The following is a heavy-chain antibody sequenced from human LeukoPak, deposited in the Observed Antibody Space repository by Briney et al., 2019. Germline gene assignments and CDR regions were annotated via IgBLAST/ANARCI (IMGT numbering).Heavy chain of an antibody. CDR2: IIPIFGTA. Sequence: GASVKVSCKASGYTFTSYGISWVRQAPGQGLEWMGGIIPIFGTANYAQKFQGRVTITADESTSTAYMELSSLRSEDTAVYYCAREESEYCSGGSCYASDYWGQGTLVTVSS. D-gene: IGHD2-15*01. J-gene: IGHJ4*02. CDR1: GYTFTSYG. CDR3: AREESEYCSGGSCYASDY. V-gene: IGHV1-69*13.